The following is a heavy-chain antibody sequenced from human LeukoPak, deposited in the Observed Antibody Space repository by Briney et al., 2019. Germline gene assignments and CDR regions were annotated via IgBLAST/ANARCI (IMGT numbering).Heavy chain of an antibody. V-gene: IGHV3-33*01. D-gene: IGHD7-27*01. J-gene: IGHJ4*02. CDR2: MRSDGSDI. CDR3: ARDQSPKWGSGERYFDY. Sequence: PGGSLRLSCEASGFTFNTYGMHWVRQAPGKGLEWVAVMRSDGSDIYYADSVKGRFTISRDNSKNTLYLQMNSLRAEDTAVYYCARDQSPKWGSGERYFDYWGQGTLVTASS. CDR1: GFTFNTYG.